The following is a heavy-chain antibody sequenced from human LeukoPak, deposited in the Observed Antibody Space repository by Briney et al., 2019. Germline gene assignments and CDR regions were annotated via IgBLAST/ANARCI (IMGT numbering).Heavy chain of an antibody. CDR3: ARGRGSYGDFDY. Sequence: SETLSLTCAVYGVSFSGYYWSWIRQPPGKGLEWIGEINHSGSTNYNPSLKSRVTISVDTSKNQFSLKLSSVTAADTAVYYCARGRGSYGDFDYWGQGTLVTVSS. CDR2: INHSGST. V-gene: IGHV4-34*01. J-gene: IGHJ4*02. D-gene: IGHD5-18*01. CDR1: GVSFSGYY.